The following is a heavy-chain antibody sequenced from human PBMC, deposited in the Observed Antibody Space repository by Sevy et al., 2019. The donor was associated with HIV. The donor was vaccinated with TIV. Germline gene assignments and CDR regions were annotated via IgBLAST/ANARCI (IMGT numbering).Heavy chain of an antibody. V-gene: IGHV1-18*01. CDR2: ISVYNGNT. CDR1: GYTFTTYG. CDR3: ARGPTAIVRSHFVHYGLDV. Sequence: ASVKVSCKTSGYTFTTYGLSWVRQAPGQGLDWMGWISVYNGNTHYAQEYQGRVTMTTDTSTSTAYVELRSLRSDDTAVYYCARGPTAIVRSHFVHYGLDVWGQGTTVTVSS. D-gene: IGHD1-26*01. J-gene: IGHJ6*02.